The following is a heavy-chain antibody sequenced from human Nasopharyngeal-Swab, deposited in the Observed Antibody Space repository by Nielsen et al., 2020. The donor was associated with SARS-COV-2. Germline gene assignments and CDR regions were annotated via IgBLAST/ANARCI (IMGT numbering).Heavy chain of an antibody. J-gene: IGHJ4*02. D-gene: IGHD1-26*01. V-gene: IGHV1-8*01. CDR3: ARGGVGAAGGAVDY. CDR1: GYNFTTYD. Sequence: ASVKVSCKASGYNFTTYDFNWVRQATGQGLEWMGWMNPNSGNTGYAQKFQGRVTMTRNTSIRTAYMELSSLRSEDTAVYYCARGGVGAAGGAVDYWGQGTQVTVSS. CDR2: MNPNSGNT.